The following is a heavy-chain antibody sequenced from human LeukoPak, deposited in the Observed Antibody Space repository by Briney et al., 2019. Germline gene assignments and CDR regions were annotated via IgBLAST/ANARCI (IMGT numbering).Heavy chain of an antibody. J-gene: IGHJ5*02. Sequence: KTSETLSLTCTVSGYSISTGYYWDWIRQPPGKGLEWIGTFYHGGSTYYNPSLKSRVTISVDTSKNQFSLNLTSVTAADTAFYYCARRPIVGSKGFYFDPWGQGTLVTVSS. CDR1: GYSISTGYY. D-gene: IGHD2-21*01. CDR3: ARRPIVGSKGFYFDP. V-gene: IGHV4-38-2*02. CDR2: FYHGGST.